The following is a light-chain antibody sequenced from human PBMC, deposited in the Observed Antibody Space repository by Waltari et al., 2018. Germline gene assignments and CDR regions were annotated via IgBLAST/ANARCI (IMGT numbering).Light chain of an antibody. CDR2: YVS. J-gene: IGLJ2*01. CDR1: SRDVGGCNY. V-gene: IGLV2-14*03. Sequence: QSALTQPASVSGSPGEPITLPCIGNSRDVGGCNYDSCYQQHPGKVPKLLIYYVSNRPSGVSNRFSGSKSGNTASLTISGLQAEDEADYYGSSYTSISTPVVFGGGTKLTVL. CDR3: SSYTSISTPVV.